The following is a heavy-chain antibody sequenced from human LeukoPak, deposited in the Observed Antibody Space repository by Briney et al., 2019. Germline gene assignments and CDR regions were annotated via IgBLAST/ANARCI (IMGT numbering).Heavy chain of an antibody. CDR2: ISSSSSYI. Sequence: PGGSLRLSCAASGFTFSSYSMNWVRQAPGKGLEWVSSISSSSSYIYYADSVKGRFTISRDNAKNSLYLQMNSLRAEDTAVYYCARDPYFDWSLDGDFDYWGQGTLVTVSS. D-gene: IGHD3-9*01. CDR1: GFTFSSYS. CDR3: ARDPYFDWSLDGDFDY. V-gene: IGHV3-21*01. J-gene: IGHJ4*02.